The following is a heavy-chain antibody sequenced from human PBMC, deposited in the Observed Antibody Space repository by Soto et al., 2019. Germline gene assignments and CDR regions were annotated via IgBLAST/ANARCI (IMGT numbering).Heavy chain of an antibody. CDR3: ARRRGYSYAVYYYSYMDV. Sequence: QLQLQESGPGLVKPSETLSLTCTVSGGSISSSSYYWGWIRQPPGKGLEGIGSIYYSGSTYYNPSPKSRVTITVDTSKNQFSLKLSSVTAADAAVYYCARRRGYSYAVYYYSYMDVWGKGTTVTVSS. J-gene: IGHJ6*03. CDR2: IYYSGST. CDR1: GGSISSSSYY. V-gene: IGHV4-39*01. D-gene: IGHD5-18*01.